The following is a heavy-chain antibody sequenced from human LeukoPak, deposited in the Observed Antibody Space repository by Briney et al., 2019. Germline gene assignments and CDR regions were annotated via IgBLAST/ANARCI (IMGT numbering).Heavy chain of an antibody. V-gene: IGHV3-48*04. J-gene: IGHJ4*02. D-gene: IGHD3-10*01. Sequence: GGSLRLSCAASGFTFSSYSMNWVRQAPGKGLEWVSYISSSSSTIYYAASVKGRFTISRDNAKNSLYLQMNSLRAEDTAVYYCARDGPRGGYWGQGTLVTVSS. CDR3: ARDGPRGGY. CDR1: GFTFSSYS. CDR2: ISSSSSTI.